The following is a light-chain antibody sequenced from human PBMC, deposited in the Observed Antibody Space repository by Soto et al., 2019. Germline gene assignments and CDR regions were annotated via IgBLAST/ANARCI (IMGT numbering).Light chain of an antibody. J-gene: IGKJ3*01. CDR3: QQRTTWPPLFA. CDR2: DAS. Sequence: EIVLTQSPSTMSLSPGERATLSCRASQNISNFLAWYQHKPGQAPRLLIYDASKRATGIPARFSGSGSGTDFTLTISSLEPADFAVYYCQQRTTWPPLFAFGPGTRVDIK. CDR1: QNISNF. V-gene: IGKV3-11*01.